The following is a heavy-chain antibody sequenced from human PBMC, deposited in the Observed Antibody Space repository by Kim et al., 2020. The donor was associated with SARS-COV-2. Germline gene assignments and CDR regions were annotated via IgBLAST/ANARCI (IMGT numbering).Heavy chain of an antibody. CDR3: AKDRGGYYYGSGSSGGGMDV. Sequence: GGSLRLSCAASGFTFDDYAMHWVRQAPGKGLEWVSLISGDGGSTYYADSVKGRFTISRDNSKNSLYLQMNSLRTEDTALYYCAKDRGGYYYGSGSSGGGMDVWGQGTTVTVSS. D-gene: IGHD3-10*01. J-gene: IGHJ6*02. CDR2: ISGDGGST. CDR1: GFTFDDYA. V-gene: IGHV3-43*02.